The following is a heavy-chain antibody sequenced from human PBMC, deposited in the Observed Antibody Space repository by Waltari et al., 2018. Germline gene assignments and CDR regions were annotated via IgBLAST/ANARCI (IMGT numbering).Heavy chain of an antibody. V-gene: IGHV4-38-2*01. CDR3: ARHGGVPAAKPYYFDY. D-gene: IGHD2-2*02. CDR1: GYSISSGYY. CDR2: IYHSGST. J-gene: IGHJ4*02. Sequence: QVQLQESDPGLVKPSETLSLTCAVSGYSISSGYYWGWIRQPPGKGLEWIGSIYHSGSTYYNPSLKSRVTISVDTSKNQFSLKLSSVTAADTAVYYCARHGGVPAAKPYYFDYWGQGTLVTVSS.